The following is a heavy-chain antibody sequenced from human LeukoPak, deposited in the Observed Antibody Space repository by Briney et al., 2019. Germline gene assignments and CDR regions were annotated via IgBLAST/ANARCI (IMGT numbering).Heavy chain of an antibody. D-gene: IGHD3-22*01. CDR3: ARGRYDSSGYYLGFDY. V-gene: IGHV4-34*01. Sequence: KPSGTLSLTCAVYGGSFSGYYWSWIRQPPGKGLEWIGEINHSGSTNYNPSLKSRVTISVDTSKNQFSPKLSSVTAADTAVYYCARGRYDSSGYYLGFDYWGQGTLVTVSS. J-gene: IGHJ4*02. CDR1: GGSFSGYY. CDR2: INHSGST.